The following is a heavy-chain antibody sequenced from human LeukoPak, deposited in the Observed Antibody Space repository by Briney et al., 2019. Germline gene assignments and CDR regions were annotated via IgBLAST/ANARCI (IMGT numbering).Heavy chain of an antibody. D-gene: IGHD2-2*01. Sequence: ASVKVSCKASGGTFSIYAISWVRQAPGQGLEWMGGIIPIFGTANYAQKFQGRVTITADESTSTAYMELSSLRSEDTAVNYCARSVGYCSSTTCWYYFDYWGQGTLVTVSS. V-gene: IGHV1-69*01. J-gene: IGHJ4*02. CDR3: ARSVGYCSSTTCWYYFDY. CDR1: GGTFSIYA. CDR2: IIPIFGTA.